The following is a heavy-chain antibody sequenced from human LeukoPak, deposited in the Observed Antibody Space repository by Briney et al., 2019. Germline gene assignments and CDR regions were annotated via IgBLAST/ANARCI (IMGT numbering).Heavy chain of an antibody. D-gene: IGHD6-19*01. Sequence: ASVKVSCKASGGTFSSYAISWVRQAPGQGLEWMGWISTYSGNTNYAQNLQGRVTMTTDTSTSTAYMESRSLSSDDTAMYYCTRLDLSGSDYWGQGTLVTVSS. J-gene: IGHJ4*02. V-gene: IGHV1-18*01. CDR3: TRLDLSGSDY. CDR1: GGTFSSYA. CDR2: ISTYSGNT.